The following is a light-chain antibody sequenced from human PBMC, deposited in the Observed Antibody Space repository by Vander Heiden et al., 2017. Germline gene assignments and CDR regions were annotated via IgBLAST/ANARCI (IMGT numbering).Light chain of an antibody. CDR2: GNS. CDR3: QSYDSSLTHVV. V-gene: IGLV1-40*01. Sequence: QSVLTQPPSVSGAPGQRVTISCTGSSSNIGAGYDVHWYQQLPGTAPKPLIYGNSNRPSGVPDRFSGSKSGTSASLAITGLQAEDEADYYCQSYDSSLTHVVFGGGTKLTVL. CDR1: SSNIGAGYD. J-gene: IGLJ2*01.